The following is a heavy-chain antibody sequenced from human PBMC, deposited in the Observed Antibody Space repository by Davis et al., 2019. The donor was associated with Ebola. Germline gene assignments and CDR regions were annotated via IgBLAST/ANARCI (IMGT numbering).Heavy chain of an antibody. CDR3: IRGFTGEEDS. CDR1: GFSVSSYW. CDR2: MNEDGSRI. V-gene: IGHV3-74*01. D-gene: IGHD7-27*01. Sequence: GESLKISCAASGFSVSSYWMHWVRQVPGTGLVWVSRMNEDGSRIDYVESVRGRFTISRDSAKNMVFLQMNSLRAEDTAVYHCIRGFTGEEDSWGQGTLVTVSS. J-gene: IGHJ4*02.